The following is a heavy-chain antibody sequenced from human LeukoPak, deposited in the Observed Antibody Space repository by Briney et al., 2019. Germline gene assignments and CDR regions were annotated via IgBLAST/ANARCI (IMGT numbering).Heavy chain of an antibody. V-gene: IGHV1-69*13. Sequence: SVKVSCKASGGTFSSYAISWVRHAPGPGLEWMGGIIPIFGTANYAQKFQGRVTITADESTSTAYMELSSLRSEDTAVYYCASPEAILDNYSSGWPDQSFDYWGQGTLVTVSS. CDR1: GGTFSSYA. CDR3: ASPEAILDNYSSGWPDQSFDY. J-gene: IGHJ4*02. CDR2: IIPIFGTA. D-gene: IGHD6-19*01.